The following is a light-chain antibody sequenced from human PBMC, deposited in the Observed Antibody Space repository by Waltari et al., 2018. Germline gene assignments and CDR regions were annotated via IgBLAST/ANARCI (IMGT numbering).Light chain of an antibody. Sequence: EIVFTQSPATLSLSPGERATLSCRARPNIDSYLAWYQLKPGQVPRLLIYDASNRATGIPARFSGSGSGADFTLIISSLEPEDFAVYYCHQRSKWPLTFGGGTKVEIK. V-gene: IGKV3-11*01. CDR3: HQRSKWPLT. CDR1: PNIDSY. CDR2: DAS. J-gene: IGKJ4*01.